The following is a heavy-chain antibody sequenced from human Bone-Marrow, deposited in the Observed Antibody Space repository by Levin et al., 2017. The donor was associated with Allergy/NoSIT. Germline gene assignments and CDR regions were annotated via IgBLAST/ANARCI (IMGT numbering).Heavy chain of an antibody. CDR2: IYHGGRT. D-gene: IGHD4-17*01. CDR3: ARDPLDYGTNSGNY. Sequence: SETLSLTCTVSGGSTSSSTWWSWVRQSPGKGLEWIGEIYHGGRTNYNPSLKSRVSMSVDKSKSQFSLKLSSVTAADTAVYYCARDPLDYGTNSGNYWGQGTLVTVSS. J-gene: IGHJ4*02. CDR1: GGSTSSSTW. V-gene: IGHV4-4*02.